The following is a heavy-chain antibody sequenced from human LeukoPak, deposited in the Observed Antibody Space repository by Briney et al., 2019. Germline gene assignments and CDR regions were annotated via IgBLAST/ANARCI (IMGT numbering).Heavy chain of an antibody. J-gene: IGHJ4*02. CDR3: ARVGERITMVRGVYEGDY. V-gene: IGHV4-34*01. CDR1: GGSFSGYY. Sequence: SETLSLTCAVYGGSFSGYYWGWIRQPPGKGLEWIGSIYYSGSTYYNPSLKSRVTISVDTSKNQFSLKLSSVTAADTAVYYCARVGERITMVRGVYEGDYWGQGTLVTVSS. D-gene: IGHD3-10*01. CDR2: IYYSGST.